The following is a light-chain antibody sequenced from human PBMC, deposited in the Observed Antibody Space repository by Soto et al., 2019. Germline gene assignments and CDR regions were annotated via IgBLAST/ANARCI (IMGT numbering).Light chain of an antibody. V-gene: IGKV3-20*01. J-gene: IGKJ1*01. CDR1: QSVSSSY. CDR2: GAS. Sequence: EIVLTQSPGTLSFSPGERATLSCRASQSVSSSYLAWYQQKPGQAPRLLIYGASSRSTGIPDRFSGSGSGTDFTLTISRLEPEDFAVYYCQQYVSSPWAFGQGTKVDIK. CDR3: QQYVSSPWA.